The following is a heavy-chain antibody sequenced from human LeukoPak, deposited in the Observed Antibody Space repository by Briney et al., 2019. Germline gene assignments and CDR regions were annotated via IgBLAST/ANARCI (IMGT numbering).Heavy chain of an antibody. D-gene: IGHD1-26*01. CDR2: IRHNGETT. V-gene: IGHV3-23*01. CDR3: AKDAGPPGEGATPAD. Sequence: PRGTLRLSCVASEFIFRNYAMTWGRQAPGQGREGVSPIRHNGETTYFEDPVKGRFIISRDNTKNTLYLHMNSLRAEDTAVYFCAKDAGPPGEGATPADWGQGTLVTVSS. CDR1: EFIFRNYA. J-gene: IGHJ4*02.